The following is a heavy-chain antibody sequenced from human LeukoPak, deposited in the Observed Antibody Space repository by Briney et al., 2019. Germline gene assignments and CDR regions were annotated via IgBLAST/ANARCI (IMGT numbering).Heavy chain of an antibody. CDR1: GYSFTSYW. CDR2: IYPGDSDT. J-gene: IGHJ4*02. Sequence: GESLKIPWKGSGYSFTSYWIGWVRQMPGKGLEWMGIIYPGDSDTRYSPSFQGQVTISADKSISTAYLQWSSLKASDTAMYYCARLKQGETAIHSYFDYWGQGTLVTVFS. V-gene: IGHV5-51*01. D-gene: IGHD2-21*02. CDR3: ARLKQGETAIHSYFDY.